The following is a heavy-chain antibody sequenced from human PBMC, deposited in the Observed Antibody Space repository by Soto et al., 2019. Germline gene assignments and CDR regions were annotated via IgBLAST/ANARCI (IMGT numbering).Heavy chain of an antibody. D-gene: IGHD1-7*01. Sequence: GASVKVSCKVSGYTLTELSMHWVRQAPGKGLEWMGGFDAEDGETNYAQKLQGRVTMTKDTSTSTAYMELRSLRSDDTAVYYCARATWNYLGLPFDYWGQGTLVTVSS. V-gene: IGHV1-24*01. J-gene: IGHJ4*02. CDR1: GYTLTELS. CDR3: ARATWNYLGLPFDY. CDR2: FDAEDGET.